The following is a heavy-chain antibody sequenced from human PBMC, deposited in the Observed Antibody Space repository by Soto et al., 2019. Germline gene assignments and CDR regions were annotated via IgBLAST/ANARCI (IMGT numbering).Heavy chain of an antibody. CDR3: ATEFRRGITGSPFDY. J-gene: IGHJ4*02. V-gene: IGHV1-24*01. D-gene: IGHD1-20*01. CDR2: FDPEDGET. CDR1: GYTLTELS. Sequence: GASVKVSCKVSGYTLTELSMHWVRQAPGKGLEWMGGFDPEDGETIYAQKFQGRVAMTEDTSTDTAYMELSSLRSEDTAVYYCATEFRRGITGSPFDYWGQGTLVTVSS.